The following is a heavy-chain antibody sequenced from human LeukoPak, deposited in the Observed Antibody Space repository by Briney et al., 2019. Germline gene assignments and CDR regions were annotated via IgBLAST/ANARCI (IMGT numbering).Heavy chain of an antibody. J-gene: IGHJ4*02. Sequence: GGSLRLSCAASGFTFSSYAMHWVRRAPGKGLEWVAVISYDGSNKYYADSVKGRFTISRDNSKNTLYLQMNSLRAEDTAVYYCARGLRSYCSSTSCPLGYWGQGTLVTVSS. V-gene: IGHV3-30-3*01. D-gene: IGHD2-2*01. CDR2: ISYDGSNK. CDR1: GFTFSSYA. CDR3: ARGLRSYCSSTSCPLGY.